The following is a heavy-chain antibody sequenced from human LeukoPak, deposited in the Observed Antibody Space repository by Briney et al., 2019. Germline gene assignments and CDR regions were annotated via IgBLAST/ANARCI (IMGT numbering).Heavy chain of an antibody. CDR3: ARDCSSSCSPYYGMDV. Sequence: GSLRLYCAASGFTVSSNYMSWVRQAPGKGLEWVSIIHSGGTTNYVDSVKGRFTISRDNSRNTLYLQMNSLRAEDTAVYYCARDCSSSCSPYYGMDVWGQGTTVTVSS. D-gene: IGHD2-2*01. CDR2: IHSGGTT. V-gene: IGHV3-53*01. CDR1: GFTVSSNY. J-gene: IGHJ6*02.